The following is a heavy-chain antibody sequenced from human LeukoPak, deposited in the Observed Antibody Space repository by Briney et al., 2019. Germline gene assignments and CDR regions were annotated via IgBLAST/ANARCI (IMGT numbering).Heavy chain of an antibody. J-gene: IGHJ4*02. Sequence: TLSLACTVSGGSISSYYWSWIRQPPGKALEWLALIFWDGDKRYNPSLKSRLTITKDTSENQVVLTMTNMDPVDTATYFCTHSLRRGRCSGGSCYYFDYWGQGALVTVSS. CDR1: GGSISSYYW. CDR3: THSLRRGRCSGGSCYYFDY. V-gene: IGHV2-5*08. CDR2: IFWDGDK. D-gene: IGHD2-15*01.